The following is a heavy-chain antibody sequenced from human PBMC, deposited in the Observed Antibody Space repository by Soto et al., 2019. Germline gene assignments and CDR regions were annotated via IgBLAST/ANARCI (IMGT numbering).Heavy chain of an antibody. Sequence: PGGSLRLSCAASGFTFSSYAMSWVRQAPGKGLEWVSAISGSGGSTYYADSVKGRFTISRDNSKNTLYLQMNSLRAEDTAVYYCAKDLSSRIVVITTWFDPWGQGTLVTVSS. D-gene: IGHD3-22*01. J-gene: IGHJ5*02. V-gene: IGHV3-23*01. CDR1: GFTFSSYA. CDR2: ISGSGGST. CDR3: AKDLSSRIVVITTWFDP.